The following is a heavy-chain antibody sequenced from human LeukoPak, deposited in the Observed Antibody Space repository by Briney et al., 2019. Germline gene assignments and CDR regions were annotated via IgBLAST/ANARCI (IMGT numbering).Heavy chain of an antibody. J-gene: IGHJ6*03. D-gene: IGHD3-3*01. CDR3: ARQKDYDFWSGYPYYYYYMDV. Sequence: SETLSLTCAVSGYSISSGYYWGWIRQPPGKGLEWIGSIYHSGSTYYNPSLKSRVTISVDTPKNQFSLKLSSVTAADTAVYYCARQKDYDFWSGYPYYYYYMDVWGKGTTVTVSS. CDR2: IYHSGST. CDR1: GYSISSGYY. V-gene: IGHV4-38-2*01.